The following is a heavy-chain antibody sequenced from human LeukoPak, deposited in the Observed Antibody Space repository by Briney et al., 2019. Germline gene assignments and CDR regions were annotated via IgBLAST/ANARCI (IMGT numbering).Heavy chain of an antibody. CDR2: ISYDGSNK. CDR1: GFTFSSYA. Sequence: GGSLRLSCAASGFTFSSYAMHWVRQAPGKGLEWVAVISYDGSNKYYADSVKGRFTISRDNSKNTLYLQMNSLRAEDTAVYYCVRDGGPLGSRYYGMDVWGQGTTVTVSS. CDR3: VRDGGPLGSRYYGMDV. J-gene: IGHJ6*02. V-gene: IGHV3-30*04. D-gene: IGHD3-10*01.